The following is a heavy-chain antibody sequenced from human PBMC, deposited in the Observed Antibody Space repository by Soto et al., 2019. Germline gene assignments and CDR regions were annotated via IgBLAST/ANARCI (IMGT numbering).Heavy chain of an antibody. J-gene: IGHJ4*02. CDR3: ARNQEAYTAMVTPAY. CDR1: GFTFSSYS. Sequence: GGSLRLSCAASGFTFSSYSMNWVRQAPGKGLEWVSYISSSSSTIYYADSVKGRFTISRDNAKNSLYLQMNSLRDEDTAVYYCARNQEAYTAMVTPAYWGQETLVTVSS. D-gene: IGHD5-18*01. CDR2: ISSSSSTI. V-gene: IGHV3-48*02.